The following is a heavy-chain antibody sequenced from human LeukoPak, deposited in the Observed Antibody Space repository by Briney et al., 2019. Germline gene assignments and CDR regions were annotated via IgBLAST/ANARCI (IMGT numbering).Heavy chain of an antibody. CDR1: GFTFKTYW. J-gene: IGHJ4*02. Sequence: GGSLRLSCAASGFTFKTYWMIWVRRPPGKGLEWVANINQDGSEKYYVDSVKGRFTVSRDNAKNSLYLQLNNLRAEDTAVYYCASKLSYFDYWGQGTLVTVSS. CDR3: ASKLSYFDY. CDR2: INQDGSEK. V-gene: IGHV3-7*01.